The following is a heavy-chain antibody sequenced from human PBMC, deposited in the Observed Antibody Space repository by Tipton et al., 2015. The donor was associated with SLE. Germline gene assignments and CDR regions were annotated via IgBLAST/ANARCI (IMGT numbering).Heavy chain of an antibody. D-gene: IGHD1-26*01. CDR3: AIPTVGATGGFDS. CDR2: VYSGGNT. Sequence: TLSLTCTVSGGSISSSPYYWAWIRQPPGKGLEWIGTVYSGGNTYHIPSLKTRVTISVDTSRNKFSLKLTSVTAADTAVYYCAIPTVGATGGFDSWVHGTLVIVSS. V-gene: IGHV4-39*07. CDR1: GGSISSSPYY. J-gene: IGHJ4*01.